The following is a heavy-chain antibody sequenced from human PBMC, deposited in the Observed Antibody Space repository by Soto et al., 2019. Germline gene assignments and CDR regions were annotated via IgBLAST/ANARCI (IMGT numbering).Heavy chain of an antibody. CDR1: GYSVSSGDFY. Sequence: QVQLQESGPGLVKPSQTLSLTCSVSGYSVSSGDFYWSWIRQHPGKGLEWLGFIDPTGGDHYNPSLKSRLNILIDTSNNQSSLRLNSVTAADTAVYYCATGQVAGPQADAAYLEYWGLGLLVTLSS. D-gene: IGHD6-19*01. CDR2: IDPTGGD. J-gene: IGHJ4*02. CDR3: ATGQVAGPQADAAYLEY. V-gene: IGHV4-31*03.